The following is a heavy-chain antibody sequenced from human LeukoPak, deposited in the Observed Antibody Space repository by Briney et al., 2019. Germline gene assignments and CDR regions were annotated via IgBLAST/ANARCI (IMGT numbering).Heavy chain of an antibody. J-gene: IGHJ4*02. CDR3: ARYQNDYGDYGSDY. CDR2: ISSSSSTI. Sequence: GGSLRLSCAASGFTFSNYGMNWVRQAPGKGLEWVSYISSSSSTIYCADSVKGRFTISRDNAKNSLYLQMNSLRAEDTAVYYCARYQNDYGDYGSDYWGQGTLVTVSS. CDR1: GFTFSNYG. V-gene: IGHV3-48*01. D-gene: IGHD4-17*01.